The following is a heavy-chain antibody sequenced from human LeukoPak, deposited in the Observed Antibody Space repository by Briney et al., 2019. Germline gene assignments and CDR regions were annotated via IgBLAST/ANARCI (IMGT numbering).Heavy chain of an antibody. CDR2: IDPNSGGT. D-gene: IGHD2-2*01. CDR1: GYTFTGYY. J-gene: IGHJ4*02. Sequence: ASVKVSCKASGYTFTGYYIHWVRQAPGQGLEWLRWIDPNSGGTNYAQKFQGRVTMTRDTSISTAYMELSRLRSDDTAVYYCARVVGYCSSSSCEIYDYWGQGTLVTVSS. V-gene: IGHV1-2*02. CDR3: ARVVGYCSSSSCEIYDY.